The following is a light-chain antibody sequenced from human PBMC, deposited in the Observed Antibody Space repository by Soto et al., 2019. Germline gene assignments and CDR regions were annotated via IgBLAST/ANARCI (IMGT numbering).Light chain of an antibody. CDR2: GAS. CDR3: HQYNNWPPLT. Sequence: EIVMTQSPATLSVSPGERATLSCRASQSVSSNLAWYQQKTGQAPRLLIYGASTRATAIPARFSGSGSGTSFSLTIISLQSEDFAVYYCHQYNNWPPLTFGQGTKVEIK. V-gene: IGKV3-15*01. CDR1: QSVSSN. J-gene: IGKJ1*01.